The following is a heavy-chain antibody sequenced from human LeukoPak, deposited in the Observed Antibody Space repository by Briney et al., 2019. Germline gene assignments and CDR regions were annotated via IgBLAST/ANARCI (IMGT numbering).Heavy chain of an antibody. CDR2: IRYDGSNK. V-gene: IGHV3-30*02. J-gene: IGHJ4*01. CDR3: AKGPGVGASPLYYFDY. Sequence: PGGSLRLSCAASGFTFSSYGMHWVRQAPGKGLEWVAFIRYDGSNKYYADSVKGRFTISRDNSKNTLYLQMNSLRAEDTAVYYCAKGPGVGASPLYYFDYWGXXXXXTVSS. CDR1: GFTFSSYG. D-gene: IGHD1-26*01.